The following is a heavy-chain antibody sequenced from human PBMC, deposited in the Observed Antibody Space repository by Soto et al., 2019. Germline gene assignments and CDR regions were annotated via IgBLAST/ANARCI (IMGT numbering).Heavy chain of an antibody. J-gene: IGHJ4*02. CDR1: GYTFTNSD. V-gene: IGHV1-8*01. Sequence: QVQLVQSGAEVKKPVASVKVSCKASGYTFTNSDINWVRQAPGQGLEWMGWMNPDSGHAAYAQKFQGRGTLTTSTSTSTVDMEMRSLGSEDTAVYYSARRPHCSGGICYYGLDNWGQGTLVTVSS. CDR3: ARRPHCSGGICYYGLDN. CDR2: MNPDSGHA. D-gene: IGHD2-15*01.